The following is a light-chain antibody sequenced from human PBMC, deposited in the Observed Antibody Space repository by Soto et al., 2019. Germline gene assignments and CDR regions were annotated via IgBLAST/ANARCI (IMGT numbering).Light chain of an antibody. J-gene: IGLJ2*01. V-gene: IGLV6-57*04. CDR1: SGSIANNY. CDR2: ENN. Sequence: NFMLTQPHSVSESPGKTLSISCPRRSGSIANNYVQWYQQRPGSAPTTVIYENNQRLSGVPDRFSGSTDGSSNSASLTISGLQTEDEADYYCQSYDSDFVVFGGGTKVTVL. CDR3: QSYDSDFVV.